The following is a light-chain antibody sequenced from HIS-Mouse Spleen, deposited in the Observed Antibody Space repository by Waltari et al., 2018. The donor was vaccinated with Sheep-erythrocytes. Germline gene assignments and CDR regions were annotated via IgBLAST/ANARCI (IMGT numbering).Light chain of an antibody. J-gene: IGLJ2*01. CDR2: EVS. Sequence: QSALTQPPSASGSPGQSVTISCTGTSSDVGGYNYVSWYQQPPGKAPKLMIYEVSKRRSGAPDRFSRSKSGNTASRTVSGLQAEDEADYYCSSYAGSNNLVFGGGTQLTVL. CDR3: SSYAGSNNLV. V-gene: IGLV2-8*01. CDR1: SSDVGGYNY.